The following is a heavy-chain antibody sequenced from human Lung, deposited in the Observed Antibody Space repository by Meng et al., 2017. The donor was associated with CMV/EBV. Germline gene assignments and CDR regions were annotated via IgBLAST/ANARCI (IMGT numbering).Heavy chain of an antibody. CDR1: GGGFSRFR. V-gene: IGHV1-69*01. Sequence: AVGGGFSRFRFSWGRQTPGQGLGWMGEIIPMFDTVNSAQKFQGRVTITADESTTTAYMDLSSLRSDDTALYFCARGSAVGAMGCDYWGQGTLVTVSS. CDR2: IIPMFDTV. CDR3: ARGSAVGAMGCDY. D-gene: IGHD1-26*01. J-gene: IGHJ4*02.